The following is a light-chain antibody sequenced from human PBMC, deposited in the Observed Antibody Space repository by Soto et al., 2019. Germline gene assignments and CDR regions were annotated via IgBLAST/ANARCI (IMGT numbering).Light chain of an antibody. Sequence: DIVMTQSPDSLAVSLGERATINCKSSQSVLYSSNNKNYLAWYQQKPGQPPKLLIYWASTRESGFPDRFSGSGSGTDFTITISRLQAEDVAVYYCQQYYSTLTFGGGTKVEIK. V-gene: IGKV4-1*01. CDR2: WAS. J-gene: IGKJ4*01. CDR1: QSVLYSSNNKNY. CDR3: QQYYSTLT.